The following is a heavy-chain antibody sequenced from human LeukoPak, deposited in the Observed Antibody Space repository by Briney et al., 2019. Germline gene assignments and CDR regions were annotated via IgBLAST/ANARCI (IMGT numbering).Heavy chain of an antibody. Sequence: SETLSLTCTASGCSISSYYWSWIRQPPGKGLEWIGYIYYSGSTNYNPSLKSRVAILVDTSKKQFSLKLSSVTAADTAVYYCARVADRDSSRWYGYYYYYMDVWGKGTTVTISS. J-gene: IGHJ6*03. D-gene: IGHD6-13*01. CDR3: ARVADRDSSRWYGYYYYYMDV. CDR1: GCSISSYY. V-gene: IGHV4-59*01. CDR2: IYYSGST.